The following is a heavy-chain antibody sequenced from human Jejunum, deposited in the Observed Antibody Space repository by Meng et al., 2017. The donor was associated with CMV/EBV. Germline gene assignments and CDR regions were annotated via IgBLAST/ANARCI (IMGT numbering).Heavy chain of an antibody. CDR2: ITANAKIV. Sequence: FPFSTYEMNWVRQAPGKGLEWVSFITANAKIVYYAGSVKGRFTISRDNAKNSLYLQMSSLRAEDTAIYYCARDAPTTYKGGNFDYWGQGALVTVSS. CDR1: FPFSTYE. V-gene: IGHV3-48*03. J-gene: IGHJ4*02. CDR3: ARDAPTTYKGGNFDY. D-gene: IGHD2/OR15-2a*01.